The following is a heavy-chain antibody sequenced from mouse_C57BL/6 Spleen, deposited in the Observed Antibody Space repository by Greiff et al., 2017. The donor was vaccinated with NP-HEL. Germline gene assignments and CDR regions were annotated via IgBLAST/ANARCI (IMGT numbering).Heavy chain of an antibody. CDR2: ISSGSSTI. CDR1: GFTFSDYG. V-gene: IGHV5-17*01. CDR3: ARAYYDYDEAYYYAMDY. Sequence: EVHLVESGGGLVKPGGSLKLSCAASGFTFSDYGMHWVRQAPEKGLEWVAYISSGSSTIYYADTVKGRFTISRDNAKNTLFLQMTSLRSEDTAMYYCARAYYDYDEAYYYAMDYWGQGTSVTVSS. J-gene: IGHJ4*01. D-gene: IGHD2-4*01.